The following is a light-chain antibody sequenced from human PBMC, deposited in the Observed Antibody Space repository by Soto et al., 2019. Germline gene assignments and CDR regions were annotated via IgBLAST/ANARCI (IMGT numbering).Light chain of an antibody. CDR2: EVS. CDR1: SSDVGGYNY. J-gene: IGLJ2*01. V-gene: IGLV2-14*01. CDR3: SSYTSSSPVV. Sequence: QSVLTQPASVSGSPGQSITISCTGTSSDVGGYNYVSWYQQHPGKAPKLMIYEVSNRPSGVSKRFSGSKSGNTASLTISGLQAEDEADYYCSSYTSSSPVVFGGGTKVTVL.